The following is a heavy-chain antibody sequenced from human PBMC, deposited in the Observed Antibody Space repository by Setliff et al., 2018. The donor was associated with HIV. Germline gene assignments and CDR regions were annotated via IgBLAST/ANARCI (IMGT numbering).Heavy chain of an antibody. V-gene: IGHV4-38-2*01. J-gene: IGHJ2*01. CDR3: ARRRETIVVVIGIPNWYFDL. CDR2: IYHSGST. Sequence: TLSLPCAVSGYSISSGYYWGWIRQPPGKGLEWIGTIYHSGSTYYNPSLKSRVTISVDTSKNQFSLRLSSVTAADSAVYYCARRRETIVVVIGIPNWYFDLWGRGTRVTVS. D-gene: IGHD2-21*01. CDR1: GYSISSGYY.